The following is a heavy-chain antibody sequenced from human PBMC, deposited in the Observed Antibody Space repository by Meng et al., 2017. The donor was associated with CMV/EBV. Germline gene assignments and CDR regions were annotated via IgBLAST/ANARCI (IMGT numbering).Heavy chain of an antibody. Sequence: KGSGYSVTSDWISWVRQMPGKGLEWMGRIDPSDAYTNYSPSLQGHVTISADKSISTAYLQWSSLKASDTAMYYCASQTYGDAWDYFDYWGQGTLVTVSS. CDR2: IDPSDAYT. D-gene: IGHD4-17*01. J-gene: IGHJ4*02. V-gene: IGHV5-10-1*01. CDR1: GYSVTSDW. CDR3: ASQTYGDAWDYFDY.